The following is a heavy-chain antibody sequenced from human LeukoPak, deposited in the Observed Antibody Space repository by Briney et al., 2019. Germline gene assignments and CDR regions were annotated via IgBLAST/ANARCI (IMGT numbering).Heavy chain of an antibody. D-gene: IGHD5-24*01. CDR2: IYYSGST. CDR1: GGSISSYY. CDR3: AREGVETATNYGGYNWFDP. V-gene: IGHV4-59*01. Sequence: SETLSLTCTVSGGSISSYYWSWIRQPPGKGLEWIGYIYYSGSTNYNPSLKSRVTISVDTSKNQFSLKLSSVTAADTAVYYCAREGVETATNYGGYNWFDPWGQGTLVTVSS. J-gene: IGHJ5*02.